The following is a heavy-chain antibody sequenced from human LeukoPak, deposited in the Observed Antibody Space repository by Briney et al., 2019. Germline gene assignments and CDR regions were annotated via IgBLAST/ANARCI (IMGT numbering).Heavy chain of an antibody. J-gene: IGHJ6*03. V-gene: IGHV1-18*01. D-gene: IGHD3-10*01. CDR1: GYTFTSYG. CDR2: ISAYNGNT. Sequence: ASVKVSCKASGYTFTSYGISWVRQAPGQGLEWMGWISAYNGNTNYAQKLQGRVTMTTDTSTSTAYMELRSLRSDDTAVYYCARDLRITMVRGVITPYYYHMDVWGKGTTVTISS. CDR3: ARDLRITMVRGVITPYYYHMDV.